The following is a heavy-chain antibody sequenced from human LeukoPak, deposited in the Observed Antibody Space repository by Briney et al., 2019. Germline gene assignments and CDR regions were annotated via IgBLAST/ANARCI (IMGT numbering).Heavy chain of an antibody. V-gene: IGHV3-21*01. J-gene: IGHJ4*02. D-gene: IGHD6-13*01. Sequence: GGSLRLSCAASGFIFSSYNMNWVRQAPGKGLEWVSFISSSSSYIYYADSVKGRFSISRDNAKNSLYLQMNSLRAEDTAVYYCARAPGYRSFLDYWGQGTLVTVSS. CDR1: GFIFSSYN. CDR3: ARAPGYRSFLDY. CDR2: ISSSSSYI.